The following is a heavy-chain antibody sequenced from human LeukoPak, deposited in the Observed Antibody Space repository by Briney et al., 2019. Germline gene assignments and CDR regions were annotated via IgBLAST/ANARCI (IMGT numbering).Heavy chain of an antibody. J-gene: IGHJ4*02. CDR2: IIPILGIA. Sequence: GASVKVSCKASGYTFTGYYMHWVRQAPGQGLEWMGRIIPILGIANYAQKFQGRVTITADKSTSTAYMELSSLRSEDTAVYYCARDITTSDCDWGQGTLVTVSS. CDR3: ARDITTSDCD. D-gene: IGHD3-22*01. CDR1: GYTFTGYY. V-gene: IGHV1-69*04.